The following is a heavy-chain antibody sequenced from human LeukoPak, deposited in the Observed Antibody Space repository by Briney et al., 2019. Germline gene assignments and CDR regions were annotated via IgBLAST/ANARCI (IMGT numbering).Heavy chain of an antibody. Sequence: GGSLRLSCAASGFTFSSFWMSWVRQAPGKGLEWVAVISYDGSNKYYADSVKGRFTISRDNSKNTLYLQMNSLRAEDTAVYYCARDLPGVVPPYYYYGMDVWGQGTTVTVSS. CDR2: ISYDGSNK. CDR1: GFTFSSFW. CDR3: ARDLPGVVPPYYYYGMDV. J-gene: IGHJ6*02. D-gene: IGHD3-3*01. V-gene: IGHV3-30-3*01.